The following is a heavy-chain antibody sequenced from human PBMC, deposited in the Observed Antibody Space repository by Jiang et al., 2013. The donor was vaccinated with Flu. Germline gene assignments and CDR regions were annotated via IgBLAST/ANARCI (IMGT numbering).Heavy chain of an antibody. V-gene: IGHV5-51*03. D-gene: IGHD2-15*01. J-gene: IGHJ4*02. CDR3: ARLTGGCSGGSCYGDY. Sequence: GAEVKKPGESLKISCEGSGYSFTYYWIGWVRQMPGKGLEWMGVIYPGDSDTRYSPSFQGQVTISADKSISTAYLQWSSLKASDTAIYYCARLTGGCSGGSCYGDYWGRGTLVTVSS. CDR2: IYPGDSDT. CDR1: GYSFTYYW.